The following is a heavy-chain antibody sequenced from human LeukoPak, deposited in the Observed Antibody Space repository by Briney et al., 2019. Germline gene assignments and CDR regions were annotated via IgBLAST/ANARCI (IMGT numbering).Heavy chain of an antibody. CDR1: GYTFTSYA. CDR3: ARDLDSAAFDI. J-gene: IGHJ3*02. D-gene: IGHD2-15*01. Sequence: GASVKVSCKASGYTFTSYAINWVRQAPGQGLEYMGWIRTSTGSPTYAQGFTGRFVFSLDTSVNTAYLQIGSLKAEDTAVYYCARDLDSAAFDIWGQGTMVTVSS. V-gene: IGHV7-4-1*01. CDR2: IRTSTGSP.